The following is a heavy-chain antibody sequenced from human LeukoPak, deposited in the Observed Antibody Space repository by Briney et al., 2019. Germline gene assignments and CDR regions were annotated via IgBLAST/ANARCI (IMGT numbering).Heavy chain of an antibody. J-gene: IGHJ4*02. CDR1: GFTFGDYA. D-gene: IGHD2-15*01. Sequence: PGGSLRLSCTASGFTFGDYAMSWFRQAPGKGLEWVGFIRSKAYGGTTEYAASVKGRFTISRDDSKDIAYLQMNSLKTEDTAVYYFTVPAGWSCGSCYPRYWGQGTLVTVSS. CDR2: IRSKAYGGTT. CDR3: TVPAGWSCGSCYPRY. V-gene: IGHV3-49*03.